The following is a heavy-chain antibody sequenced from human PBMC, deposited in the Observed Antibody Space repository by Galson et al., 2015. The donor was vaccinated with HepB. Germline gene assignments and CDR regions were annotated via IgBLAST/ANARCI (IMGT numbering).Heavy chain of an antibody. Sequence: QSGAEVKNPGESLRISCKGSGYSFSNYWIDWVRQMPGKGLEWMGIVYTDDSDTKYSPSFQGQVTISADKSITTAYLQWSSLRASDTAIYYCARRSDNGSMDSWGQGTLVTVSS. CDR1: GYSFSNYW. J-gene: IGHJ4*02. V-gene: IGHV5-51*01. CDR3: ARRSDNGSMDS. D-gene: IGHD2-15*01. CDR2: VYTDDSDT.